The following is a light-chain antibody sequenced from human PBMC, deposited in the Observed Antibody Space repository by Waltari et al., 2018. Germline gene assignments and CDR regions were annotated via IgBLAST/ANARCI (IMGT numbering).Light chain of an antibody. CDR1: QSISSW. J-gene: IGKJ2*01. CDR3: QQYNSYPYT. CDR2: DAS. Sequence: IQLTQSPFSLPASIGDRVTITCRASQSISSWLAWYQQKPGKAPKLLIYDASSLESGVPSRFSGSGSGTEFTLTISSLQPDDFATYYCQQYNSYPYTFGQGTKLEIK. V-gene: IGKV1-5*01.